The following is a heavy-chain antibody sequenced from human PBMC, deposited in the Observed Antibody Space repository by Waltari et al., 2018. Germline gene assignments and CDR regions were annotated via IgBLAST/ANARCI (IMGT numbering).Heavy chain of an antibody. CDR2: IYYSGST. Sequence: QVQLQESGPGLVKPSETLSLTCTVSGRSISSYYWSWIRQPPGQGLEWIGYIYYSGSTNYNPSLKSRVTISVDTSKNQFSLKLSSVTAADTAVYYCARVFSGYSSGWWELQYYFDYWGQGTLVTVSS. CDR3: ARVFSGYSSGWWELQYYFDY. CDR1: GRSISSYY. D-gene: IGHD6-19*01. V-gene: IGHV4-59*01. J-gene: IGHJ4*02.